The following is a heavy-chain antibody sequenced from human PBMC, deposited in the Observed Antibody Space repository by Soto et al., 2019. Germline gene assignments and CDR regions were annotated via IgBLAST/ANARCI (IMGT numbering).Heavy chain of an antibody. Sequence: GGSLRLSCAASGFTFSSYAMHWVRQAPGKGLEWVAVISYDGSNKYYADSVKGRFTISRDNSKNTLYLQMNSLRAEDTAVYYCASTPIAAAAKGVFYDYWGQGTLVTVSS. D-gene: IGHD6-13*01. V-gene: IGHV3-30-3*01. CDR2: ISYDGSNK. J-gene: IGHJ4*02. CDR1: GFTFSSYA. CDR3: ASTPIAAAAKGVFYDY.